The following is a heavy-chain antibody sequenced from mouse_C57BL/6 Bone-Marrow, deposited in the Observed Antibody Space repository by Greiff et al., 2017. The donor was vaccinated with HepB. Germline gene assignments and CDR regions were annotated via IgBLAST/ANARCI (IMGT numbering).Heavy chain of an antibody. D-gene: IGHD2-5*01. CDR1: GFNIKDDY. J-gene: IGHJ4*01. CDR3: TTWSNYDYAMDY. V-gene: IGHV14-4*01. Sequence: VQLQHSGAELVRPGASVKLSCTASGFNIKDDYMHWVKQRPEQGLEWIGWIDPENGDTEYASKFQGKATITADTSSNTAYLQLSSLTSEDTAVYYCTTWSNYDYAMDYWGQGTSVTVSS. CDR2: IDPENGDT.